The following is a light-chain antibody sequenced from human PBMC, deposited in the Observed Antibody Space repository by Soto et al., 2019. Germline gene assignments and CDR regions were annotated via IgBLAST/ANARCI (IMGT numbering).Light chain of an antibody. Sequence: AIQLTQSPSSLSASVGDRVTITCRASQGISSALAWDQQKPGKAPKLLIYDASSLESGVPSRFSGSGSATDFPLTISRLQPEDFASYDCQQFNNYPHTFGGGTKVEIK. CDR2: DAS. J-gene: IGKJ4*01. CDR3: QQFNNYPHT. V-gene: IGKV1D-13*01. CDR1: QGISSA.